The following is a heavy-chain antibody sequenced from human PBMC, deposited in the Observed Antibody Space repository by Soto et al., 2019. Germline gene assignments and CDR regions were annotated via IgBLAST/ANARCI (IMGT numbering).Heavy chain of an antibody. D-gene: IGHD1-7*01. Sequence: GASVKVSCKASGYTFTNNVIHWLRQAPGQTLEWMGWIHTAKGNTKYSQKFEARVTLTRDTAASTAYLALTSLRSDDTAVYYCARDPIWTYTWNYARLNYLDPWGQGTLVTVSS. CDR1: GYTFTNNV. CDR2: IHTAKGNT. V-gene: IGHV1-3*04. J-gene: IGHJ5*02. CDR3: ARDPIWTYTWNYARLNYLDP.